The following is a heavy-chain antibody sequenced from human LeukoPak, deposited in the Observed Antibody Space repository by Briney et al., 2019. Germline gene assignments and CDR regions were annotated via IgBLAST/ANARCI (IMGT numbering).Heavy chain of an antibody. J-gene: IGHJ4*02. V-gene: IGHV5-51*01. D-gene: IGHD2-21*02. CDR1: GYSFSNYW. Sequence: PGESLEISCKGSGYSFSNYWIGWVRQMAGKGLEWMGIIYPGDSDTRYSPSFQGQVTISADKSISTAYLQWSSLKASDTAMYYCARRSYCGGDCYSDYWGQGTLVTVSS. CDR2: IYPGDSDT. CDR3: ARRSYCGGDCYSDY.